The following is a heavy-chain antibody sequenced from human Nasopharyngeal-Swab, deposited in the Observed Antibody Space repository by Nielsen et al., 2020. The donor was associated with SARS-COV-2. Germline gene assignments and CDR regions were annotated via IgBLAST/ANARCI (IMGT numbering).Heavy chain of an antibody. CDR1: GGTFSSYA. Sequence: SVKVSCKASGGTFSSYAISWVRQAPGQGLEWMGGIIPIFGTANYAQKFQGRVTIAADESTSTAYMELSSLRSEDTAVYYCARDDPESPMVGAWYFDYWGQGTLVTVSS. CDR3: ARDDPESPMVGAWYFDY. J-gene: IGHJ4*02. CDR2: IIPIFGTA. V-gene: IGHV1-69*13. D-gene: IGHD3-10*02.